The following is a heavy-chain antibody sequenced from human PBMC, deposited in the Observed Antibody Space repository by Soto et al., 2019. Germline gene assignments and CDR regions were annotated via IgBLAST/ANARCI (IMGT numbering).Heavy chain of an antibody. CDR3: AREAGYNWFDP. Sequence: GASVKVSCKAVGGTFSDYAISWVRQAPGQGLEWMGGIIAMSGTVNNAQKFQDRVTITADESTSTAYMELSSLRSEDTAIYYCAREAGYNWFDPWGQGTLVTVSS. V-gene: IGHV1-69*13. CDR2: IIAMSGTV. D-gene: IGHD6-13*01. J-gene: IGHJ5*02. CDR1: GGTFSDYA.